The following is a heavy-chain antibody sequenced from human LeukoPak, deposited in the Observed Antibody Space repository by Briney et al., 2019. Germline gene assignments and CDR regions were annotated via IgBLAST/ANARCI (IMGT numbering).Heavy chain of an antibody. J-gene: IGHJ4*02. V-gene: IGHV3-48*03. CDR2: ISSSGSTI. Sequence: PGASPRPSRAASGSTFSTYEINWVRQPRGKGMEWVSYISSSGSTIYYADSVKGRFTISRDNAKNSLYLQMNSLRAEDTAVYYCARDRGGSYSAIDYWGQGTLVTVSS. CDR1: GSTFSTYE. CDR3: ARDRGGSYSAIDY. D-gene: IGHD1-26*01.